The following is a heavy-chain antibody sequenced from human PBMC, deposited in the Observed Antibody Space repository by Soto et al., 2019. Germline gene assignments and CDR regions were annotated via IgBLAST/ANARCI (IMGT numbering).Heavy chain of an antibody. J-gene: IGHJ4*02. CDR2: IKTKTDGGTT. CDR3: ITDLVVIVPGRSDS. CDR1: GFTFSNAW. Sequence: GGSLRLSCTASGFTFSNAWMSWVRQAPGKGPEWVGRIKTKTDGGTTDYAAPVKGRFTISIDESKNTLYLQMNSLKTEDTAVYYCITDLVVIVPGRSDSWGQGTLVTVSS. D-gene: IGHD2-15*01. V-gene: IGHV3-15*01.